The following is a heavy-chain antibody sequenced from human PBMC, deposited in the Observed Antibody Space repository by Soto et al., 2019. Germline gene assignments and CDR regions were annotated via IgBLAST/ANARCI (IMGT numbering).Heavy chain of an antibody. CDR3: ARIDTDYDFWSGYYSYYYYGMDV. Sequence: SGPTLVNPTETLTLTCTVSGFSLSNARMGVSWIRQPPGKALEWLAHIFSNDEKSYSTSLKSRLTISKDTSKSQVVLTMTNMDPVDTATYYFARIDTDYDFWSGYYSYYYYGMDVWGQGTTVNVS. CDR2: IFSNDEK. CDR1: GFSLSNARMG. V-gene: IGHV2-26*01. D-gene: IGHD3-3*01. J-gene: IGHJ6*02.